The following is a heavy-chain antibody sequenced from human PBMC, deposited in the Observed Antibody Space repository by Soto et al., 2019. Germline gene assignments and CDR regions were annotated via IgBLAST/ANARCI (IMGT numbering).Heavy chain of an antibody. CDR1: GFSLSTSGVG. CDR2: IYWDDDK. V-gene: IGHV2-5*02. D-gene: IGHD6-13*01. J-gene: IGHJ4*02. Sequence: GSGPTLVNPTQTLTLTCTFSGFSLSTSGVGVGWIRQPPGKALEWLALIYWDDDKRYSPSLKSRLTITKDTSRSHVVLTMTNMVPGDTATYYCAHRRGPPIYSPYTSNWPQDFDSWGQGTLVTVSS. CDR3: AHRRGPPIYSPYTSNWPQDFDS.